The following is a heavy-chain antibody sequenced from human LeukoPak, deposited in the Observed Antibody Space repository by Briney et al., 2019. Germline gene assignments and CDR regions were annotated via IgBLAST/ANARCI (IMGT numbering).Heavy chain of an antibody. CDR2: IYTSGST. CDR3: ARDSTTGTTFDY. J-gene: IGHJ4*02. D-gene: IGHD1-1*01. V-gene: IGHV4-61*02. Sequence: TLSLTCTVSGGSISSGSYYWSWIRQPAGKGLEWIGRIYTSGSTNYNSSLKSRVTISVDTSKNQFSLKLSSVTAADTAVYYCARDSTTGTTFDYWGQGTLVTVSS. CDR1: GGSISSGSYY.